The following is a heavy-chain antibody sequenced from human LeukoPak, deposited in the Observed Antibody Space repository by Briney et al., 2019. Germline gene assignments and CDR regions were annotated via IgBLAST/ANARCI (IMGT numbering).Heavy chain of an antibody. CDR3: ARVSHYYDSSDDAFDI. J-gene: IGHJ3*02. CDR2: IYYSGST. D-gene: IGHD3-22*01. CDR1: GGSISSSSYY. V-gene: IGHV4-39*07. Sequence: SETLSLTCTVSGGSISSSSYYWGWIRQPPGKGLEWIGSIYYSGSTYYNPSLKSRVTISVDTSKNQFSLKLSSMTAADTAVYYCARVSHYYDSSDDAFDIWGQGTMVTVSS.